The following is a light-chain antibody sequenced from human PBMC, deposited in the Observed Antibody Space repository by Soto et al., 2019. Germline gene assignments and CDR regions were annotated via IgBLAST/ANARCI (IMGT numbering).Light chain of an antibody. Sequence: EIVLTQSPGTLSLSPGERATLSCRASQSVSSSYLAWYQQKPGQAPRLLIYGASSRAIGIPDRFSGSGSGTDFTLTIRRLEPEDCAVYYCQQYGSSPWTFGQGTKVEIK. CDR2: GAS. J-gene: IGKJ1*01. CDR1: QSVSSSY. V-gene: IGKV3-20*01. CDR3: QQYGSSPWT.